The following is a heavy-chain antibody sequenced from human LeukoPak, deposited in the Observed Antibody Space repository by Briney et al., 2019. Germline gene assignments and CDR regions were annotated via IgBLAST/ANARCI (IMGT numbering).Heavy chain of an antibody. CDR2: NNHSGST. D-gene: IGHD6-6*01. CDR3: ARGFRVAARRGGHWFDP. J-gene: IGHJ5*02. CDR1: GGSFSGYY. V-gene: IGHV4-34*01. Sequence: PSETLSLTCAVYGGSFSGYYWSWIRQPPGKGLEWIGENNHSGSTNYNPSLKSRVTISVDTSKNQFSLKLSSVTAADTAVYYCARGFRVAARRGGHWFDPWGQGTLVTVSS.